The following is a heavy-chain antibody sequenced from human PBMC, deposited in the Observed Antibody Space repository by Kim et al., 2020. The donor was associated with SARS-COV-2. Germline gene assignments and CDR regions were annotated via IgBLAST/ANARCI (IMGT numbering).Heavy chain of an antibody. CDR2: IYYSGST. D-gene: IGHD6-19*01. CDR1: GGSISSYY. Sequence: SETLSLTCTVSGGSISSYYWSWIRQPPGKGLEWIGYIYYSGSTNYNPSLKSRVTISVDTSKNQFSLKLSSVTAADTAVYYCARDRLAVAGLFDYWGQGTL. CDR3: ARDRLAVAGLFDY. V-gene: IGHV4-59*01. J-gene: IGHJ4*02.